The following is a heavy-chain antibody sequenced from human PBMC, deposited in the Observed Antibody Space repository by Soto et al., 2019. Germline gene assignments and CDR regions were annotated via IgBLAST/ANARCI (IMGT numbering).Heavy chain of an antibody. D-gene: IGHD6-19*01. Sequence: GSSLRLSCAALGVSCISNSFNWVRQAPGQGLEWVAYISSRSSLILYADSVRGRFVISRDNALNSLYLQMNSPRDEDTAIYYCVRERGEYDSGWYIDRWGQGTPVTVSS. CDR1: GVSCISNS. CDR2: ISSRSSLI. CDR3: VRERGEYDSGWYIDR. J-gene: IGHJ5*02. V-gene: IGHV3-21*06.